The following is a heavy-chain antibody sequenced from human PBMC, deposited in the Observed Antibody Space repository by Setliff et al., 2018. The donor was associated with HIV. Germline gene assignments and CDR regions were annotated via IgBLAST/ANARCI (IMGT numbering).Heavy chain of an antibody. D-gene: IGHD3-22*01. V-gene: IGHV1-69*10. CDR2: IIPFLGIA. CDR1: GGTFSRYP. Sequence: GASVKVSCKASGGTFSRYPISWVRQAPGQGLEWMGGIIPFLGIASNAQKFQGRLTITADKSTSTAYMELSSLRSEDTAVYYCARNRVPDSDYYYMDVWGKGTTVTVSS. J-gene: IGHJ6*03. CDR3: ARNRVPDSDYYYMDV.